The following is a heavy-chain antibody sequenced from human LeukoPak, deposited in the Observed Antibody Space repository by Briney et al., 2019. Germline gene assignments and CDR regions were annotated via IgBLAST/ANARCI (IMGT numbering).Heavy chain of an antibody. CDR2: ISYDGSNK. D-gene: IGHD3-16*01. Sequence: PGGSLRLSCAASGFTFSSYGMYWVRQAPGKGLEWVAAISYDGSNKYYADSVKGRFAISRDNSKNTLYLQMNSPRAEDTAVYYCAKSGTITSSPRGLWGATPRTEQSYFDYWGQGTLVTVSS. V-gene: IGHV3-30*18. CDR3: AKSGTITSSPRGLWGATPRTEQSYFDY. J-gene: IGHJ4*02. CDR1: GFTFSSYG.